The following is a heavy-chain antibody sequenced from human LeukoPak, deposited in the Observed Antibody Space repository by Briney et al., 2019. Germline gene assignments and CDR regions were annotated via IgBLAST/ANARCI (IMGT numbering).Heavy chain of an antibody. CDR2: IYYSGST. Sequence: SQTLSLTCTVSGGSISSGDYYWSWIRQPPCKGLEWIGYIYYSGSTYYNPSLKSRVTISVDTSKNQFSLKLSSVTAADTAVYYCAREGRKHFDYYMDVWGKGTTVTVSS. J-gene: IGHJ6*03. CDR1: GGSISSGDYY. D-gene: IGHD1-14*01. V-gene: IGHV4-30-4*08. CDR3: AREGRKHFDYYMDV.